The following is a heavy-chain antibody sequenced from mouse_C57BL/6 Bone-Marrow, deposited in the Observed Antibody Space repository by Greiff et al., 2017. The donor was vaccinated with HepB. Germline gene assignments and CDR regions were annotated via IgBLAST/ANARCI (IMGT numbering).Heavy chain of an antibody. Sequence: VKLQESGPGLVKPSQSLFLTCSITGFPITSGYYWIWIRQSPGKPLEWMGYITHSGETFYNPSLQSPISITRETSKNQFFLQLNSVTTEDTAMYYCAGDTGYGLFAYWGQGTLVTVSA. D-gene: IGHD1-1*02. V-gene: IGHV12-3*01. CDR2: ITHSGET. J-gene: IGHJ3*01. CDR1: GFPITSGYY. CDR3: AGDTGYGLFAY.